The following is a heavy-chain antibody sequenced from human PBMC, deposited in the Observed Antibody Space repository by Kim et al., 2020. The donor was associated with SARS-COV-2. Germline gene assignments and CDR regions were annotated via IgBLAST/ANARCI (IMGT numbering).Heavy chain of an antibody. J-gene: IGHJ4*02. CDR3: AKTYMSSWYWDY. D-gene: IGHD6-13*01. CDR2: IKQDGSEK. Sequence: GGSLRLSCAASGFNFSSYWMSWVRQAPGKGLEWVANIKQDGSEKYYVDSVRGRFTISRDNAKKSLYLQMNSLRAVDTAVYYCAKTYMSSWYWDYWGQGTLVTVSS. V-gene: IGHV3-7*01. CDR1: GFNFSSYW.